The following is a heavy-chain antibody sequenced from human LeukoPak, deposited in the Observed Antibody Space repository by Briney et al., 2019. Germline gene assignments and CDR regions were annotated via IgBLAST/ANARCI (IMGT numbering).Heavy chain of an antibody. V-gene: IGHV4-38-2*02. CDR3: AREQHLAT. CDR1: GDSISSGAYY. CDR2: IYHSGST. Sequence: SETLSLTCTVSGDSISSGAYYWGWIRQPPGKGLEWIGGIYHSGSTFYNPSLKSRITISVDTSKNQFSLKLTSVTAADTAVYYCAREQHLATWGQGTLVTVSS. J-gene: IGHJ4*02. D-gene: IGHD6-13*01.